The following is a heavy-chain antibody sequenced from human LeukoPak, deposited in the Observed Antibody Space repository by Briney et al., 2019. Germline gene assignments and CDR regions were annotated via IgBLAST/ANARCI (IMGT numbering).Heavy chain of an antibody. V-gene: IGHV4-59*13. CDR1: GGSISSYY. CDR2: IYYSGST. D-gene: IGHD3-10*01. J-gene: IGHJ4*02. CDR3: ASAYYYGSGSYSPDY. Sequence: PSETLSLTCTVSGGSISSYYWSWIRQPPGRGREGLGYIYYSGSTNYNPSLKSRVTISVDTSKNQFSLKLSSVTAADTAVYYCASAYYYGSGSYSPDYWGQGTLVTVSS.